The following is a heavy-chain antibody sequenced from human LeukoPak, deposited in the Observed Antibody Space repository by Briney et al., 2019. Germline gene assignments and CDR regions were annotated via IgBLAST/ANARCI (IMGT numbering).Heavy chain of an antibody. CDR1: GGSISSYY. D-gene: IGHD3-22*01. CDR2: INHSGSI. CDR3: AXXGXSSGYNY. J-gene: IGHJ4*02. V-gene: IGHV4-34*01. Sequence: SETLSLTCTVSGGSISSYYWSWIRQPPEKGLEWIGEINHSGSINYNPSLKSRVTMSVDTSKNHFSLKVTSVTAADTAVYYCAXXGXSSGYNYWGQGTLVTV.